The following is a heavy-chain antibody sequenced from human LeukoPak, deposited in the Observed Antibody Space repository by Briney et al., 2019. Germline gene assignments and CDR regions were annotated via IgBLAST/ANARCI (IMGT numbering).Heavy chain of an antibody. CDR2: ISAYNGNT. CDR1: GYTFTSYG. J-gene: IGHJ6*03. D-gene: IGHD4-11*01. CDR3: ARESKVYYYYYMDV. Sequence: ASVKVSCKASGYTFTSYGISWVRQASGQGREWMGWISAYNGNTNYAQKLQGRVTMTTDISTSTAYMELRSLRSDDTAVYYCARESKVYYYYYMDVWGKGTTVTVSS. V-gene: IGHV1-18*01.